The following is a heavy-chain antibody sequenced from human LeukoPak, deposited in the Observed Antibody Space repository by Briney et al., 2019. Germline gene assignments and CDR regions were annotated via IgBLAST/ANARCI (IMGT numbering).Heavy chain of an antibody. CDR1: GGSMSVHY. Sequence: SGTLSLTCTVSGGSMSVHYWSWIRQTPGKGLEWIGHIYYTGATTYNPSLKSPVSMSVDTSKNQFSLRLTSVTAADTAVYFCVRIYLVYYGSESYKHYFDYWGQGMLVAVSS. CDR2: IYYTGAT. D-gene: IGHD3-10*01. CDR3: VRIYLVYYGSESYKHYFDY. V-gene: IGHV4-59*11. J-gene: IGHJ4*02.